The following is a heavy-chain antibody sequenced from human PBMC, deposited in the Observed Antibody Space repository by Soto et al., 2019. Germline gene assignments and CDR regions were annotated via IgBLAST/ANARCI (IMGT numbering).Heavy chain of an antibody. CDR3: ARIGCPSSNDYHRDLNAV. CDR1: GGSFSGYY. J-gene: IGHJ6*02. Sequence: SETRSLTCAVYGGSFSGYYWRWFRQPPGKGLEWIGEINHSGSTNYNPSLKSRVTISVDTSKNQFSLKLSSVTAADTAVYYCARIGCPSSNDYHRDLNAVSARRTTVP. CDR2: INHSGST. D-gene: IGHD1-1*01. V-gene: IGHV4-34*01.